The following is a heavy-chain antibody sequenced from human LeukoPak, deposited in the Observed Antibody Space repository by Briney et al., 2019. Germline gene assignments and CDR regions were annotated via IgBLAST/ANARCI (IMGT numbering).Heavy chain of an antibody. Sequence: PGGSLRLSCAASGFTFSSYWMSWVRQAPGKGLEWVATISYDGSNTYYTDSVKGRFTISRDNSKNTLYLQMNSLRTEDTAVYSCAKGVRQLVRYGVGYWGPGTLVAVSS. CDR2: ISYDGSNT. V-gene: IGHV3-30*18. CDR1: GFTFSSYW. J-gene: IGHJ4*02. D-gene: IGHD6-13*01. CDR3: AKGVRQLVRYGVGY.